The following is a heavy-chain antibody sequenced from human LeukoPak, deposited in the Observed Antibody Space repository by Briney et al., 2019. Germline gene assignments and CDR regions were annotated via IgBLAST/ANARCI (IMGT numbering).Heavy chain of an antibody. D-gene: IGHD4-11*01. CDR2: IYHSGST. CDR1: GGSISSSSYY. V-gene: IGHV4-39*07. Sequence: SETLSLTCTVSGGSISSSSYYCGWIRQPPGKGLEWIGSIYHSGSTYYNPSLKSRVTLSVETSKNQFSLKLSSVTAADTAVYYCARLTTAAKQNYGMDVWGQGTTVTVSS. CDR3: ARLTTAAKQNYGMDV. J-gene: IGHJ6*02.